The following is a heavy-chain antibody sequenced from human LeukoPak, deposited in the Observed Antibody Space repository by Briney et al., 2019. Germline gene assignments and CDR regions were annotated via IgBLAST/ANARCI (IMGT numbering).Heavy chain of an antibody. J-gene: IGHJ2*01. CDR2: IIPIFGTA. D-gene: IGHD6-19*01. Sequence: SVTVSCTASGGTFSSYAISWVRQAPGQGLEWMGGIIPIFGTANYAQKFQGRVTITADESTSTAYMELSSLRSEDTAVYYCASNTVAGGYWYFDLWGRGTLVTVSS. CDR3: ASNTVAGGYWYFDL. V-gene: IGHV1-69*01. CDR1: GGTFSSYA.